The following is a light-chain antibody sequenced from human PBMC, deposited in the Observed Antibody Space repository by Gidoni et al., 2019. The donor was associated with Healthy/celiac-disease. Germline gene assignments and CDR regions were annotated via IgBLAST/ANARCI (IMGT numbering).Light chain of an antibody. V-gene: IGLV3-1*01. CDR1: KLGDKY. CDR3: QAWNRSTVV. J-gene: IGLJ2*01. CDR2: QDS. Sequence: SYELTQPPSVSVSPGQTASITCSGDKLGDKYACWYQQKPGQSTVLVIYQDSKRPSGTPERFSGSNCGNTATLTISGTQAMDEADYYCQAWNRSTVVFGGGTKLTVL.